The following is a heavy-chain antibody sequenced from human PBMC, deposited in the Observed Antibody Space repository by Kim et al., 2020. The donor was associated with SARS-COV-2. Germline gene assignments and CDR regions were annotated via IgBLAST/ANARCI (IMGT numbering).Heavy chain of an antibody. J-gene: IGHJ5*02. V-gene: IGHV4-34*01. CDR2: INHSGST. Sequence: SETLSLTCAVYGGSFSGYYWSWIRQPPGKGLEWIGEINHSGSTNYNPSLKSRVTISVDTSKNQFSLKLSSVTAADTAVYYCARGRRWYSYGSFCWFDPWGQGTLVTVSS. D-gene: IGHD5-18*01. CDR3: ARGRRWYSYGSFCWFDP. CDR1: GGSFSGYY.